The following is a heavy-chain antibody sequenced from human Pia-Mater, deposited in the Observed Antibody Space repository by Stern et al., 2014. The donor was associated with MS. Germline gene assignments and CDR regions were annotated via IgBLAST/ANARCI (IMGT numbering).Heavy chain of an antibody. V-gene: IGHV5-51*01. CDR1: GYSFTIYY. Sequence: EVQLVESGAEVKKPGESLKISCKLSGYSFTIYYIAWVRQMPGKGLEWMGGIYPYHSATTYSPSFQGQVTISADKSITPAYLQWSSLRASDTAMYYCARHVQGFDYWGQGTLVTVSS. J-gene: IGHJ4*02. CDR3: ARHVQGFDY. CDR2: IYPYHSAT.